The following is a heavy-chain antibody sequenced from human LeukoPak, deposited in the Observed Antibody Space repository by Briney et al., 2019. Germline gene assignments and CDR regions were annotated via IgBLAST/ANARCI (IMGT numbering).Heavy chain of an antibody. V-gene: IGHV3-23*01. D-gene: IGHD6-13*01. CDR1: GFTFSSYA. CDR2: ISGSAAST. Sequence: PGGSLRLSCAASGFTFSSYAMSWVRQAPGKGLEWVSAISGSAASTYYADSVKGRFTISRDNSKNTLYLQMNSLRAEDTAVYYCAKHMGRSSHPSDNWGQGTLVTASS. CDR3: AKHMGRSSHPSDN. J-gene: IGHJ4*02.